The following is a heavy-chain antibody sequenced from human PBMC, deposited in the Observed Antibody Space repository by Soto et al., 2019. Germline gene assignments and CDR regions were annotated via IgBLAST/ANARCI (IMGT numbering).Heavy chain of an antibody. V-gene: IGHV1-2*04. D-gene: IGHD6-6*01. CDR2: INPNSGGT. J-gene: IGHJ6*02. Sequence: GASVKVSCKASGYTFTGYYMHWVRQAPGQGLEWMGWINPNSGGTNYAQKFQGWVTMTRDTSISTAYMELSRLRSDDTAVYYCARDRPTSIAARPGYYYGMDVWGQGTTVTVSS. CDR3: ARDRPTSIAARPGYYYGMDV. CDR1: GYTFTGYY.